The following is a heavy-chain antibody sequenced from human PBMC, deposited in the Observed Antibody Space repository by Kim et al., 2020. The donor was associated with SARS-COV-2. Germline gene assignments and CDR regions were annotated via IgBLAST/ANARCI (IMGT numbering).Heavy chain of an antibody. Sequence: ASVKVSCKASGYTFTSYGISWVRQAPGQGLEWMGWISAYNGNTNYAQKLQGRVTMTTDTSTSTAYMELRSLRSDDTAVYYCAAMVRGVQTRDYFDYWGQGTLVTVSS. CDR3: AAMVRGVQTRDYFDY. D-gene: IGHD3-10*01. V-gene: IGHV1-18*01. CDR1: GYTFTSYG. CDR2: ISAYNGNT. J-gene: IGHJ4*02.